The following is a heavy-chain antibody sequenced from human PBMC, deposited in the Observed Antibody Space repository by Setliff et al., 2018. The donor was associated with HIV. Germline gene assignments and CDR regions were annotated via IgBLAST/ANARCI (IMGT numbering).Heavy chain of an antibody. CDR1: GFTFSSYN. CDR2: ISSDSRHI. D-gene: IGHD2-15*01. V-gene: IGHV3-21*01. CDR3: ARVPAAIDY. Sequence: TGGSLRLSCAASGFTFSSYNMNWVRQPPGKGLEWVSFISSDSRHIYYADSVKGRFTISRDDAKNSLYLQMNSLRAEDTAVYYCARVPAAIDYWGQGTLVTVSS. J-gene: IGHJ4*02.